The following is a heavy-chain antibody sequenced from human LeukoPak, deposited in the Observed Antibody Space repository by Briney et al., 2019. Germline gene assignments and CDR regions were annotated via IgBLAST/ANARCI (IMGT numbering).Heavy chain of an antibody. D-gene: IGHD1-26*01. Sequence: GASVEVSCKASGYTFTSYYMHWVRQAPGQGLEWMGIINPSGGSTSYAQKFQGRVTMTRDMSTSTVYMELSSLRSEDTAVYYCARGRHDEGVGATLWGQGTLVTVSS. CDR3: ARGRHDEGVGATL. J-gene: IGHJ4*02. V-gene: IGHV1-46*01. CDR2: INPSGGST. CDR1: GYTFTSYY.